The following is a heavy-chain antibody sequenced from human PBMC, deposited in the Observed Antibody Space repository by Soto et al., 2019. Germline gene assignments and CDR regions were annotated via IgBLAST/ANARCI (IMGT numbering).Heavy chain of an antibody. J-gene: IGHJ6*01. CDR2: IIPIFGTA. CDR3: ARDRASTGYSSSWYVSDYYYGMDV. D-gene: IGHD6-13*01. V-gene: IGHV1-69*01. Sequence: SVKVSGNTSGCTLSSYTISWVRQSPGQALESMGWIIPIFGTANYAQKFQGRVTITADESTSTAYMELSSMRSEDTAVYYCARDRASTGYSSSWYVSDYYYGMDVWGQGTTVSVSS. CDR1: GCTLSSYT.